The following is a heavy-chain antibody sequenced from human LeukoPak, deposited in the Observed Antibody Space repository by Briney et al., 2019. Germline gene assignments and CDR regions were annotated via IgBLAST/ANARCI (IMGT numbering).Heavy chain of an antibody. Sequence: GASVKVSCKASGGTFSNYDISWVRQAPGQGLEWMGGIIPLFGIANYAQKFQGRVTITADKSTSTAYMELSSLRSEDTAVYYCARGTPENYYYYYMNVWGKGTTVTVSS. CDR2: IIPLFGIA. V-gene: IGHV1-69*10. CDR1: GGTFSNYD. J-gene: IGHJ6*03. CDR3: ARGTPENYYYYYMNV.